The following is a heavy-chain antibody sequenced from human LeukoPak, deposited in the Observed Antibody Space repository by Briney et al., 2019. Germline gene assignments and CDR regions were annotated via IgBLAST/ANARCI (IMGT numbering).Heavy chain of an antibody. J-gene: IGHJ4*02. V-gene: IGHV3-21*01. CDR3: AREVSEGFDF. CDR2: FGTRSTSV. D-gene: IGHD3-22*01. Sequence: GGSLRLSCAASGFTFSSYALNWVRQAPGKGLEWVSSFGTRSTSVYHAGSVKGRFAISRDNAKNSLYLQMNSLRAEDTALYYCAREVSEGFDFWGPGTLVTVFS. CDR1: GFTFSSYA.